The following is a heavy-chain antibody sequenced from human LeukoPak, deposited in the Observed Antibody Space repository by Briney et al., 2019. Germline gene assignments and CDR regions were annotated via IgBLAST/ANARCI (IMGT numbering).Heavy chain of an antibody. CDR2: ISYDGSNK. D-gene: IGHD5-12*01. CDR3: ARDSDETLGYSGYDWSGNFDY. Sequence: PGGSLRLSCAASGFTFSSYAMHWVRQAPGKGLEWVAVISYDGSNKYYADSVKGRFTISRDNSKNTLYLQMNSLRAEDTAVYYCARDSDETLGYSGYDWSGNFDYWGQGTLVTVSS. J-gene: IGHJ4*02. CDR1: GFTFSSYA. V-gene: IGHV3-30*04.